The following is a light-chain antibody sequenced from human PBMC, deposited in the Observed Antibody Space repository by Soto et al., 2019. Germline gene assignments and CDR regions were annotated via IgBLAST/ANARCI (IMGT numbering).Light chain of an antibody. CDR2: DAS. CDR3: QQYNSFAPYS. J-gene: IGKJ2*03. CDR1: QSISFW. V-gene: IGKV1-5*01. Sequence: DIQMTQSPSTLSASVGDRVTITCRSSQSISFWLAWYQQKPGKAPKLLIYDASTLYSGVPSRFSGSRSVTEFTLTISSLQPDDFASYYCQQYNSFAPYSFGQGTKLEI.